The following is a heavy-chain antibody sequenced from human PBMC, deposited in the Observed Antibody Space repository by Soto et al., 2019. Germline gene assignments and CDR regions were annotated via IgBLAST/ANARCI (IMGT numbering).Heavy chain of an antibody. Sequence: GGSLRLSCAASGFTFSSYGMHWVRQAPGKGLEWVAVIWYDGSNKYYADSVKGRFTISRDNSKNTLYLQMNSLRAEDTAVYYCARDLRPFTMVRGVIWYWGQGTLVTVSS. CDR2: IWYDGSNK. CDR1: GFTFSSYG. V-gene: IGHV3-33*01. CDR3: ARDLRPFTMVRGVIWY. J-gene: IGHJ4*02. D-gene: IGHD3-10*01.